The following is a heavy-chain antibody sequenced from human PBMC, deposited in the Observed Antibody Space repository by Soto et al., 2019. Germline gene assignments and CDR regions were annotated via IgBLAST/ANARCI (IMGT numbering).Heavy chain of an antibody. Sequence: PSETLSLTCTVSGGSISSYYWSWIRQAPGKGLEWIGYIAYSGSTNYNPSLKSRVTISVDTSKNQFSLKLTSVTAADTAVYYCARGSGWSQYWGQGTLVTVSS. D-gene: IGHD6-19*01. J-gene: IGHJ4*02. CDR3: ARGSGWSQY. CDR1: GGSISSYY. V-gene: IGHV4-59*01. CDR2: IAYSGST.